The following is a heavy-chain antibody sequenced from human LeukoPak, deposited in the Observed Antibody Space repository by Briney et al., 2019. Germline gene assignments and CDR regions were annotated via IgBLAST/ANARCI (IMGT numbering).Heavy chain of an antibody. Sequence: GGSLRLSCATSGFTFISYGFNWARQAPGKGLEWISYISSSGSTIQYPDSVEGRFTISRDNARNSLFLQMNNLRAEDTAVYYCARVTAVAAPWVYWGQGAQVTVSS. CDR1: GFTFISYG. CDR3: ARVTAVAAPWVY. CDR2: ISSSGSTI. V-gene: IGHV3-48*04. D-gene: IGHD6-19*01. J-gene: IGHJ4*02.